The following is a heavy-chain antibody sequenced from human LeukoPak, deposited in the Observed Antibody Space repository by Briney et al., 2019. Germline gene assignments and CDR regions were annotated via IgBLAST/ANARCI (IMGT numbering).Heavy chain of an antibody. V-gene: IGHV3-21*01. Sequence: GGSLRLSCAASGFTFSSYSMNWVRQAPGKGLEWVSSISRSSDYTYYADSVKGRFTISRDNAKNSLYLQMNSLRAEDTAVYYCAVAGLSYWYFDLWGRGTPVTVSS. CDR1: GFTFSSYS. J-gene: IGHJ2*01. CDR2: ISRSSDYT. CDR3: AVAGLSYWYFDL. D-gene: IGHD6-19*01.